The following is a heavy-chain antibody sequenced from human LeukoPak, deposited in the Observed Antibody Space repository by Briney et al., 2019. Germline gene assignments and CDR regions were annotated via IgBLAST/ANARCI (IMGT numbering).Heavy chain of an antibody. CDR1: GASVGSRSYY. CDR2: INYDGST. J-gene: IGHJ1*01. CDR3: TREEGYCSSTSCYTGNFQH. D-gene: IGHD2-2*02. V-gene: IGHV4-39*07. Sequence: SETLSLTCTVSGASVGSRSYYWGWIRQPPGKGLEWIGSINYDGSTSYNPSLKSRVTISVDTSKNQFSLKLSSVTAADTAVYYCTREEGYCSSTSCYTGNFQHWGQGTLVTVSS.